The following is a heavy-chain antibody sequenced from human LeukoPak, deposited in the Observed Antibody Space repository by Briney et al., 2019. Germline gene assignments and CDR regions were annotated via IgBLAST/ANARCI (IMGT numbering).Heavy chain of an antibody. CDR2: ISGGGSGT. V-gene: IGHV3-23*01. CDR1: GFTFSSYA. J-gene: IGHJ4*02. Sequence: GGSLRLSYAPSGFTFSSYAMSWVRQAPGKGLEWVAVISGGGSGTYYADSVRGRFTISRDNSKNTLYLQMNSLRAEDTAVYYCAGADYYDSSGYPICYWGQGTLVTVSS. D-gene: IGHD3-22*01. CDR3: AGADYYDSSGYPICY.